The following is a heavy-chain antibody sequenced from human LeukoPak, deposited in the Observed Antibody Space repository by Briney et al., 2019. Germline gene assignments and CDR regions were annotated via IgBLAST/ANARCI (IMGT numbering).Heavy chain of an antibody. Sequence: SETLSLTCAVSGYSINSAYYWGWIRQPPGKALEWIGSIYHRGSTYYNPSLKSRLTISVDTSKNQFSLKLSSVTAADTAVYYCARDPHYGGNFDYWGQGTLVTVSS. J-gene: IGHJ4*02. D-gene: IGHD4-23*01. V-gene: IGHV4-38-2*02. CDR1: GYSINSAYY. CDR2: IYHRGST. CDR3: ARDPHYGGNFDY.